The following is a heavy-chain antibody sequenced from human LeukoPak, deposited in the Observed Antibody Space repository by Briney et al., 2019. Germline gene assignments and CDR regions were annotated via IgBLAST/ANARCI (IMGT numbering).Heavy chain of an antibody. CDR1: GFTFSSYW. D-gene: IGHD3-3*01. J-gene: IGHJ5*02. Sequence: LPGGSLRLSCAASGFTFSSYWMSWVRQAPGKGLEWVANIKQDGSEKYYVDSVKGRFTISRDNAKNSLYLQMNSLRAEDTAVYYCARDRHPHYDFWSGPPGSWFDPWGQGTLVTVSS. V-gene: IGHV3-7*01. CDR2: IKQDGSEK. CDR3: ARDRHPHYDFWSGPPGSWFDP.